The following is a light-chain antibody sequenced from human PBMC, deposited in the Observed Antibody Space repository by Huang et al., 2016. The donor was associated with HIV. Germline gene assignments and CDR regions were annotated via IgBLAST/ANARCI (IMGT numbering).Light chain of an antibody. V-gene: IGKV1-39*01. CDR2: GAS. J-gene: IGKJ2*01. CDR1: QSIIEY. Sequence: DIQMTQSPSSLSASVGDRVTITCRASQSIIEYLVWYQQKSGKAPDLLIYGASSLQPGVPSRFSGSGSGTDFTLTINSLQPEDFATYYCQQSYSAPYTFGQGTKLEI. CDR3: QQSYSAPYT.